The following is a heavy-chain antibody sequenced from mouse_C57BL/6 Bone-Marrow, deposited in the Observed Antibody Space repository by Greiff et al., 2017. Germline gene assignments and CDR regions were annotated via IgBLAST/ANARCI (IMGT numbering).Heavy chain of an antibody. CDR1: GYTFTSYW. V-gene: IGHV1-74*01. D-gene: IGHD1-1*01. Sequence: QVQLQQPGAELVKPGASVKVSCKASGYTFTSYWMHWVKQRPGQGLEWIGRIHPSDSDTNYNQKFKGKATLTVDKSSSTAYMQLSSLTSEDSAVYCCAIGSYDGSRWFVYWGQGTMVTVSA. CDR3: AIGSYDGSRWFVY. CDR2: IHPSDSDT. J-gene: IGHJ3*01.